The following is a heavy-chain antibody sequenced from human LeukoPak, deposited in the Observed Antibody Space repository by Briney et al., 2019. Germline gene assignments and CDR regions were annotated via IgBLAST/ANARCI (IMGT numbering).Heavy chain of an antibody. CDR3: ARTMIGDAFDI. D-gene: IGHD3-22*01. Sequence: ASVKVSCKASGYTFTSYYMHWVRQAPGQGLEWMGAINPSGGSTSYAQNFQGRVTMTRDTSTSTAYMELSSLRSEDTAVYYCARTMIGDAFDIWGQGTMVTVSS. J-gene: IGHJ3*02. CDR2: INPSGGST. V-gene: IGHV1-46*01. CDR1: GYTFTSYY.